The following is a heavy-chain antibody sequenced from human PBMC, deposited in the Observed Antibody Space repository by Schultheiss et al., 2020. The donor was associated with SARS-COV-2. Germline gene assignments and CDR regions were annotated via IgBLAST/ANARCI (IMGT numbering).Heavy chain of an antibody. V-gene: IGHV4-4*02. CDR2: IYYSGST. Sequence: SETLSLTCAVSGGSISSSNWWSWVRQPPGKGLEWIGYIYYSGSTYYNPSLKSLVTISVDTSTNQFSLKLSSVTAADTAVYYCAREIRVWELRGAFDIWGQGTMVTVSS. J-gene: IGHJ3*02. CDR1: GGSISSSNW. D-gene: IGHD1-26*01. CDR3: AREIRVWELRGAFDI.